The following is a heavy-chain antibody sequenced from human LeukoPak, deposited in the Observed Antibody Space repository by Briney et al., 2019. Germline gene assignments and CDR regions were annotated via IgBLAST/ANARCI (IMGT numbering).Heavy chain of an antibody. Sequence: GGSLRLSCAASGFTFSSYGMSWVRQAPGKGLEWVSAISGSGGSTYYADSVKGRFTISRDNSKNTLYLQMNSLKTEDTAVYYCTRHAETGRFDPWGQGTLVTVSS. J-gene: IGHJ5*02. CDR3: TRHAETGRFDP. D-gene: IGHD2-8*01. V-gene: IGHV3-23*01. CDR2: ISGSGGST. CDR1: GFTFSSYG.